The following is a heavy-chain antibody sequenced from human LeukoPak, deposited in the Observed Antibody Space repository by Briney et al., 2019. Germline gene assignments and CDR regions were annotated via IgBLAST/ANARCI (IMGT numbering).Heavy chain of an antibody. D-gene: IGHD3-16*01. CDR1: DGSISSYY. CDR3: ARANMIISAFDF. Sequence: SETLSLTCTVSDGSISSYYWSWIRQSPGEGLEWIGYIYYSGSTNSNPSLKTRVTMSVDTYKNRFSLNLSSMTAADTAVYYCARANMIISAFDFWGQGTMVTVSS. V-gene: IGHV4-59*01. J-gene: IGHJ3*01. CDR2: IYYSGST.